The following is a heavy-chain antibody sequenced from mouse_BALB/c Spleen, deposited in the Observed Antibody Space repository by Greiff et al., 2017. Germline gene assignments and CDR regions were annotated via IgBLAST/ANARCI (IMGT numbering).Heavy chain of an antibody. D-gene: IGHD2-12*01. CDR3: ASGSVTRRYGIDY. CDR1: SYTFTDYA. CDR2: ISTYYGNT. V-gene: IGHV1-67*01. J-gene: IGHJ4*01. Sequence: QVQLQQSGPELVRPGVSGKISCKGSSYTFTDYAMHWVQQSQAKSLEWIGGISTYYGNTNYNQKFKGKATMPVDKSSSNDYMELARLTSEDSAVFYCASGSVTRRYGIDYWGQGTSVTVSA.